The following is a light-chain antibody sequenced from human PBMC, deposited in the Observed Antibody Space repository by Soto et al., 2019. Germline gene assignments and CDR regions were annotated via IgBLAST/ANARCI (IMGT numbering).Light chain of an antibody. CDR1: SSDMGGYNY. CDR2: EVS. CDR3: SSFRSGGTFV. V-gene: IGLV2-14*01. J-gene: IGLJ1*01. Sequence: QSVLAQPASVSGSPGQSIAISCTGTSSDMGGYNYVSWFQQHPGRAPRVLISEVSNRPSGVSHRFSGSKAGITASLTISGLQAEDEADYYCSSFRSGGTFVFGTGTKVTVL.